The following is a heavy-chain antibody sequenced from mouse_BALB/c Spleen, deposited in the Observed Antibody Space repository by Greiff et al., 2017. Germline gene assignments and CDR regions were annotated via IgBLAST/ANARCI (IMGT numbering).Heavy chain of an antibody. CDR3: ARDQGWLTTRFAY. J-gene: IGHJ3*01. Sequence: EVQGVESGGGLVKPGGSLKLSCAASGFTFSDYYMYWVRQTPEKRLEWVATISDGGSYTYYPDSVKGRFTISRDNAKNNLYLQMSSLKSEDTAMYYCARDQGWLTTRFAYWGQGTLVTVSA. V-gene: IGHV5-4*02. CDR1: GFTFSDYY. D-gene: IGHD2-3*01. CDR2: ISDGGSYT.